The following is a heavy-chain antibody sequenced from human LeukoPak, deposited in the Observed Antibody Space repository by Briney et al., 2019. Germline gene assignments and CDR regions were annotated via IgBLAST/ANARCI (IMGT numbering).Heavy chain of an antibody. CDR1: GLTFSDYH. J-gene: IGHJ4*02. V-gene: IGHV3-11*01. CDR3: ATVHFGYFTF. CDR2: ISDNGRTK. D-gene: IGHD3-3*01. Sequence: SLRLSCAASGLTFSDYHMSWIRQAPGKGLEWVSHISDNGRTKYYANSVQGRFTVSRDNAKNSLYLQMNSLRADDTAVYYCATVHFGYFTFWGQGTLVPVSS.